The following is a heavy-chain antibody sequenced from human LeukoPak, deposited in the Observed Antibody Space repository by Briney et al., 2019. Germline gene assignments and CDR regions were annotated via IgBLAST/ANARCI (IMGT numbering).Heavy chain of an antibody. V-gene: IGHV3-33*01. Sequence: GGSLRLSCAASGFTFSSYGMHWVRQAPGKGLEWVAVIWYDGSNKYYADSVKGRLTISRDNSKNTLYLQMNSLRAEDTAVYYCARDTGLVRLFDYWGQGTLVTVSS. CDR2: IWYDGSNK. CDR3: ARDTGLVRLFDY. CDR1: GFTFSSYG. D-gene: IGHD3/OR15-3a*01. J-gene: IGHJ4*02.